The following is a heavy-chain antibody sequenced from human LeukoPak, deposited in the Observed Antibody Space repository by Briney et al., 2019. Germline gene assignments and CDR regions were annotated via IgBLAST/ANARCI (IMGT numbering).Heavy chain of an antibody. V-gene: IGHV3-11*01. CDR2: ISSSGSTI. CDR3: ARVTMVRGVIYYYYYMDV. CDR1: GFTFSDYY. Sequence: GGSLRLSCAASGFTFSDYYMSWIRQAPGKGLEWVSYISSSGSTIYYADSVRGRFTISRDNAKNSLYLQMNSLRAEDTAVYYCARVTMVRGVIYYYYYMDVWGKGTTVTISS. D-gene: IGHD3-10*01. J-gene: IGHJ6*03.